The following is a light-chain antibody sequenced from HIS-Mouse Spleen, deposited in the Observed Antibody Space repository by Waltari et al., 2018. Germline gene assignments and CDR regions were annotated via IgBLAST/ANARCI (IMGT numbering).Light chain of an antibody. Sequence: QSALTQPASVYGSPGQSITISCPGTSSDVGSYNLVSWYQQPPGKAPKLMIYEGSKRPSGVSNRFSGSKSGNTASLTISGLQAEDEADYYCCSYAGSSTWVFGGGTKLTVL. CDR1: SSDVGSYNL. CDR2: EGS. V-gene: IGLV2-23*01. J-gene: IGLJ3*02. CDR3: CSYAGSSTWV.